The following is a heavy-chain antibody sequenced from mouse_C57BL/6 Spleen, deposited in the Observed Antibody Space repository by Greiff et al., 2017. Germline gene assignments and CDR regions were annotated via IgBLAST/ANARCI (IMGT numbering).Heavy chain of an antibody. Sequence: VQLQESGAELVKPGASVKLSCKASGYTFTSYWMHWVKQRPGQGLEWIGMIHPNSGSTNYNEKFKSKATLTVDKSSSTAYMQLSSLTSEDSAVXYCARDYGCSSWFAYWGQGTLVTVSA. D-gene: IGHD1-1*01. CDR2: IHPNSGST. J-gene: IGHJ3*01. V-gene: IGHV1-64*01. CDR1: GYTFTSYW. CDR3: ARDYGCSSWFAY.